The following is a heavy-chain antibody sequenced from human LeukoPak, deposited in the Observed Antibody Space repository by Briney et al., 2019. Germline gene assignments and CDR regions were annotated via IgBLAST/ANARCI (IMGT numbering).Heavy chain of an antibody. D-gene: IGHD2-2*01. J-gene: IGHJ4*02. V-gene: IGHV3-21*05. CDR2: INDESSDI. CDR1: GFTFSLYA. CDR3: ARDTYQPGLIDS. Sequence: GGSLRLSCAASGFTFSLYAMNWVRQAPGKGLEWVSYINDESSDIHYAGSVRGRFTISRDDARQTLYLQLSSLRVEDTAVYYCARDTYQPGLIDSWGQGTLVTVSS.